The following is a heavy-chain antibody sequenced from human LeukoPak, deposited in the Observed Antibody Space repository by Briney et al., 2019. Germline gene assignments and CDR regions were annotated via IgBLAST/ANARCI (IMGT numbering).Heavy chain of an antibody. V-gene: IGHV4-59*10. Sequence: SATLSLTCDVFGVSISNYSWSWLRQPAGKGLEWVGRFYASGTTYYDASLRSRVTLSMDTSKNHFSLKLTSVTAADTAVYYCARTHCGGGSCDTFDPWGQGTLVTVSS. J-gene: IGHJ5*02. CDR2: FYASGTT. CDR3: ARTHCGGGSCDTFDP. CDR1: GVSISNYS. D-gene: IGHD2-21*01.